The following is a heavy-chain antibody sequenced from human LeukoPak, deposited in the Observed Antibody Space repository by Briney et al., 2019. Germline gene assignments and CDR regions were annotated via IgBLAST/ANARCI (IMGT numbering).Heavy chain of an antibody. J-gene: IGHJ5*02. V-gene: IGHV3-23*01. CDR1: GFTFSSYA. Sequence: GGSLRLSCAVSGFTFSSYAMTWVRQTPGKGLEWVSAITASGGSTYYADSVKGRFTISGDNTKNSLYLQMNGLRAEDTAVYYCARGIVVSPAAPYSWFDPRGQGTLVIVSS. CDR2: ITASGGST. CDR3: ARGIVVSPAAPYSWFDP. D-gene: IGHD2-2*01.